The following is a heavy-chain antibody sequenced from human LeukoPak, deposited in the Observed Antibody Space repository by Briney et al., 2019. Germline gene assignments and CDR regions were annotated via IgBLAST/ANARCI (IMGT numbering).Heavy chain of an antibody. Sequence: GGSLRLSCAASGFTFSSYAMSWVRQAPGKGLEWVSAISGSGGSTYYADSVKGRFTIPRDNSKNPLYLQMNSLRAEDTAVYYCAKTPPVPYYYDSSGGYYYYYGMDVWGQGTTVTVSS. CDR1: GFTFSSYA. D-gene: IGHD3-22*01. J-gene: IGHJ6*02. V-gene: IGHV3-23*01. CDR2: ISGSGGST. CDR3: AKTPPVPYYYDSSGGYYYYYGMDV.